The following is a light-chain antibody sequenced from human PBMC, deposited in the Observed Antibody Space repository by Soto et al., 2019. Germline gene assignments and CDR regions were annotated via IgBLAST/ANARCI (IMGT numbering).Light chain of an antibody. CDR3: QQYGNSPIT. CDR2: GTS. Sequence: EVVLTQSPFTLSLSRGEMATLSCRASERIYSAYLGWYQQKPGQAPRLLIYGTSSRATGIPDRFSGSGSGTDFTLTISRLEPEDFAVYYCQQYGNSPITFGQGTRLEIK. J-gene: IGKJ5*01. V-gene: IGKV3-20*01. CDR1: ERIYSAY.